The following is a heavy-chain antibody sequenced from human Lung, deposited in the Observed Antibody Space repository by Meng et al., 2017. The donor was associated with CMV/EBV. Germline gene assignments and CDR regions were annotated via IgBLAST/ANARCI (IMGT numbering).Heavy chain of an antibody. V-gene: IGHV4-4*02. CDR1: GVSTSSNIR. Sequence: WGPGPVKPSGTPSLTCGVSGVSTSSNIRWTWVRQPPGKGLEWIGDIDDSGSTNYNPSLNSRISISLDKSKNHFSLKVNSVTAADTAVYYCARGKQDAWELLAYWGQGALVTVSS. D-gene: IGHD1-26*01. CDR3: ARGKQDAWELLAY. J-gene: IGHJ4*02. CDR2: IDDSGST.